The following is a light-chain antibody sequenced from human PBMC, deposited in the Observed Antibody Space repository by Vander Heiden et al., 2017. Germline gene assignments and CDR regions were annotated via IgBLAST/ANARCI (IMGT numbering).Light chain of an antibody. J-gene: IGKJ1*01. CDR2: GAS. CDR1: QGVSSD. V-gene: IGKV3-15*01. CDR3: QQDNNWPRT. Sequence: EIVMTQSPATLSVSPGERATLSCRASQGVSSDLAWYQQKPGQAPRLLFYGASTRATGIPARFSGSGSGTEFTLTISSLQSEDFAVYYCQQDNNWPRTFGQGTKVEIK.